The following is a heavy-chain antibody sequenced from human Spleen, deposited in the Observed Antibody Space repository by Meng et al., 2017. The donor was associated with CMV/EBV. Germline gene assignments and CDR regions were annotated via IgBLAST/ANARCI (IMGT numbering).Heavy chain of an antibody. CDR2: IYYSGST. CDR3: ARSSGGGSYYAFDI. D-gene: IGHD1-26*01. J-gene: IGHJ3*02. Sequence: SETLSLTCTVSGGSVSSGSYYWSWIRQPPGKGLEWIGYIYYSGSTYYNPSLKSRVTISGDTSKNQFSLQLSSVTAADTAVYYCARSSGGGSYYAFDIWGQGTMVTVSS. V-gene: IGHV4-61*01. CDR1: GGSVSSGSYY.